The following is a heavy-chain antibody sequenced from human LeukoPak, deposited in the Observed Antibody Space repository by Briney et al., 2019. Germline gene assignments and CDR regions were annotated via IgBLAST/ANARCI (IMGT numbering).Heavy chain of an antibody. J-gene: IGHJ4*02. V-gene: IGHV1-8*01. Sequence: ASVKVSCKASGYTFTSYDINWVRQATGQGLEWMGWMNPNSGNTGYAQKFQGRVTMTRNTSISTAYMELSSLRSEDTAVYYCAREVTAAGTFYFDYWGQGTLVTVSP. CDR3: AREVTAAGTFYFDY. D-gene: IGHD6-13*01. CDR1: GYTFTSYD. CDR2: MNPNSGNT.